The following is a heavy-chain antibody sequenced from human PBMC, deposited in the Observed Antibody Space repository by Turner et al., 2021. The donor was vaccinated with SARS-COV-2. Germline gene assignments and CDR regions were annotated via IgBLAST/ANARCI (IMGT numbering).Heavy chain of an antibody. V-gene: IGHV1-24*01. D-gene: IGHD6-19*01. Sequence: QVQLVQSGAEVKTPGASVTVSCKVSGYTLIELSMHWVRQAPGKGLEWMGGFDPEDVETIYAQKFKGRVTMTEDTSTDTAYMELSSLRSEDTAVYYCATVFAVAGLSYGMDVWGQGTTVTVSS. CDR3: ATVFAVAGLSYGMDV. CDR2: FDPEDVET. CDR1: GYTLIELS. J-gene: IGHJ6*02.